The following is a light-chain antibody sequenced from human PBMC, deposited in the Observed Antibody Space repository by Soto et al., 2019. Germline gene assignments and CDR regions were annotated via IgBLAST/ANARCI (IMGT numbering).Light chain of an antibody. Sequence: MVMTQPPATLSLSPGERATLSCRASQTISSSSLAWYQQTGGHAXRLLIYGASSRATGIPDRFSGSGSGTHFTLTISSPEPDDFAVYYCQQYGSSSTFGHGTRLEI. J-gene: IGKJ5*01. CDR3: QQYGSSST. V-gene: IGKV3-20*01. CDR1: QTISSSS. CDR2: GAS.